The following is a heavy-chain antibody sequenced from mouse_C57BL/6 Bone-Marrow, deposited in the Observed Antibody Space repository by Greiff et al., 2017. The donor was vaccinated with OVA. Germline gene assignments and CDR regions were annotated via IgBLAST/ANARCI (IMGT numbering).Heavy chain of an antibody. V-gene: IGHV1-64*01. D-gene: IGHD2-3*01. J-gene: IGHJ4*01. CDR1: GYTFTSYW. CDR2: IHPNSGST. CDR3: ARSRGYSYAMDY. Sequence: QVQLQQPGAELVKPGASVKLSCKASGYTFTSYWMHWVKQRPGQGLEWIGMIHPNSGSTNYNEKFKSKATLTVDKSSSTAYMQLSSLTSEDSAVDDCARSRGYSYAMDYWGQGTSVTVSS.